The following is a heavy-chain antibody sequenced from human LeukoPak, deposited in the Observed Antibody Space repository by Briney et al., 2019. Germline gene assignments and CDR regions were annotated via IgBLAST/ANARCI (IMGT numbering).Heavy chain of an antibody. CDR1: GGTFSSYA. CDR3: ARDPHYYMDV. Sequence: GASVKVSCQASGGTFSSYAISWVRQAPGQELEWMGRIIPIFGTANYAQKFQGRVTITTDESTSTAYMELSSLRSEDTAVYYCARDPHYYMDVWGKGTTVTVSS. CDR2: IIPIFGTA. V-gene: IGHV1-69*05. J-gene: IGHJ6*03.